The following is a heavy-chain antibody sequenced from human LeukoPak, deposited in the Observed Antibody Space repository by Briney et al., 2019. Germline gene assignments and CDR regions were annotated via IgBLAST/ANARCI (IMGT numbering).Heavy chain of an antibody. CDR2: IYTSGST. CDR1: GGSISSYY. J-gene: IGHJ4*02. D-gene: IGHD6-13*01. Sequence: SETLSLTCTVSGGSISSYYWSWIRQPPGKGLEWIGYIYTSGSTNYNPSLKSRVTISVDTSKNQFSLKLSSVTAADTAVYYCARSIAAAGNELWGQGTLVTVSS. V-gene: IGHV4-4*09. CDR3: ARSIAAAGNEL.